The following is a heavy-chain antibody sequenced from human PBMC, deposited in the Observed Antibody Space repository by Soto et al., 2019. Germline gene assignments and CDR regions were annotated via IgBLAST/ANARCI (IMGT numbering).Heavy chain of an antibody. Sequence: ELQLVESGGGVVQPGGSLRLSCEASGFTFSGCWMHWVRQAPGKGLMWVSAISGSGGSTYYADSVKGRFTISRDNSKNTLYLQMNSLRAEDTAVYYCAKSSLRLYSSGWYKLSPFDYWGQGTLVTVSS. V-gene: IGHV3-23*04. J-gene: IGHJ4*02. CDR3: AKSSLRLYSSGWYKLSPFDY. D-gene: IGHD6-19*01. CDR1: GFTFSGCW. CDR2: ISGSGGST.